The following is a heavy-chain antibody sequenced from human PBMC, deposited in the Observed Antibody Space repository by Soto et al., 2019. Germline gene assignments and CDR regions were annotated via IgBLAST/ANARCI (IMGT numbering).Heavy chain of an antibody. CDR1: RFSFSPFG. V-gene: IGHV3-21*06. Sequence: GGSLRLSCTSSRFSFSPFGMNWVRQAPGKGLEWVSSISSSSSYIYYADSVKGRFTISRDNAKNSLYLQMNSLRAEDTAVYYCARKGTGVSWFDPWGQGTLVTVSS. CDR2: ISSSSSYI. D-gene: IGHD1-1*01. J-gene: IGHJ5*02. CDR3: ARKGTGVSWFDP.